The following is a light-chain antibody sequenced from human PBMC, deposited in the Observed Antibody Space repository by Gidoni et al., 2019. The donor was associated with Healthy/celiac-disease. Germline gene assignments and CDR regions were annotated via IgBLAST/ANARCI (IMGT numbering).Light chain of an antibody. J-gene: IGKJ3*01. Sequence: DIQMTQSPSSLSASVGDRVTITCRASQTIRNYLNWYQQKPGKAPKLLIYAASSLQSGVPSRFSGSGSGTDFTLTISSLQPEDFATYYCQQSYSTPVTFGPGTKVDIQ. CDR2: AAS. V-gene: IGKV1-39*01. CDR1: QTIRNY. CDR3: QQSYSTPVT.